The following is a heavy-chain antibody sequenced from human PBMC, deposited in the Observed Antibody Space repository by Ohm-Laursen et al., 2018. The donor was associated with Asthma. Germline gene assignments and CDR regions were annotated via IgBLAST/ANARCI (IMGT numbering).Heavy chain of an antibody. J-gene: IGHJ4*02. Sequence: SLRLSCTASGFTFSSYTMSWVRQAPGKGLEWLSIVSGLDSGAHTYYADSVKGRFTISRDNSKNTLYLQLNSLRDEDTAVYYCARGCDYGTYWGQGTLVTVSS. CDR3: ARGCDYGTY. D-gene: IGHD4-17*01. CDR1: GFTFSSYT. V-gene: IGHV3-23*01. CDR2: VSGLDSGAHT.